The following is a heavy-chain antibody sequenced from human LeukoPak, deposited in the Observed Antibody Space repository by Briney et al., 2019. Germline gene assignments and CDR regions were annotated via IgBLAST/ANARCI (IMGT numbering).Heavy chain of an antibody. CDR3: ARGVEPLAANTLAY. D-gene: IGHD1-14*01. CDR2: LYSDGNT. CDR1: GFTVITND. Sequence: GGSLRLSYAASGFTVITNDMTWVRQAAGKGLEWVSVLYSDGNTKYADSVQGRFTISRDNSKNTLYLEMNSLSPDDTAVYYCARGVEPLAANTLAYWGQGTLVTVSS. J-gene: IGHJ4*02. V-gene: IGHV3-53*01.